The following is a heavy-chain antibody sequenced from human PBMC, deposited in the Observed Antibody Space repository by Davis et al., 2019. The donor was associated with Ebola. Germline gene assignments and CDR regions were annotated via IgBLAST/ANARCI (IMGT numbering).Heavy chain of an antibody. J-gene: IGHJ4*02. CDR3: AREPIAVAGYYFDY. V-gene: IGHV1-3*01. D-gene: IGHD6-19*01. CDR1: GYTFTGYY. CDR2: INAGNGNT. Sequence: AASVKVSCKASGYTFTGYYMHWVRQAPGQRLEWMGWINAGNGNTKYSQKFQGRVTITRDTSASTAYMELSSLRSEDTAVYYCAREPIAVAGYYFDYWGQGTLVTVSS.